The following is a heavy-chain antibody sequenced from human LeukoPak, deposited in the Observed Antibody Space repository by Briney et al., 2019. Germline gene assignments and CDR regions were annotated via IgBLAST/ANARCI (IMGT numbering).Heavy chain of an antibody. D-gene: IGHD3-16*02. Sequence: GGSLRLSCAASGFTFSSYAMSWVRQAPGKGLEWVSAISGSGGSTYYADSVKGRFTISRDNSKNTLYLQMNSLRAEDTAVYYCAKSRPRYDYVWGSHRSVDAFDIWGQGTMVTVSS. CDR3: AKSRPRYDYVWGSHRSVDAFDI. J-gene: IGHJ3*02. CDR1: GFTFSSYA. V-gene: IGHV3-23*01. CDR2: ISGSGGST.